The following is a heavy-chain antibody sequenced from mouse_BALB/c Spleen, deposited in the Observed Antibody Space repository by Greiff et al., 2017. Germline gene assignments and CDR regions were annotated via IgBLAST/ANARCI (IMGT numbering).Heavy chain of an antibody. D-gene: IGHD4-1*01. CDR2: ISRGSSTI. Sequence: EVQLVESGAGLVQPGGSRKLSCAASGFTFSSFGMHWVRQAPEKGLEWVAYISRGSSTIYYADTVKGRFTISTDTPKNTLFLQLTSLRSEDTAMYYCARRWDDYAMDYWGQGTSVTVSS. J-gene: IGHJ4*01. V-gene: IGHV5-17*02. CDR1: GFTFSSFG. CDR3: ARRWDDYAMDY.